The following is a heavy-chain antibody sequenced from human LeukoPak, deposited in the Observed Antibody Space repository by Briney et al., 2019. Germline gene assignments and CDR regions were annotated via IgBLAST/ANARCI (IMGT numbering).Heavy chain of an antibody. CDR1: GYTFTSYD. V-gene: IGHV1-8*03. Sequence: DSVKVSCKASGYTFTSYDINWVRQATGQGLEWMGWMNPNSGNTGYAQKFQGRVTITRNTSISTAYMELSSLRSEDTAVYYCAREYSSSSDYYYYYMDVWGKGTTATVSS. CDR2: MNPNSGNT. CDR3: AREYSSSSDYYYYYMDV. D-gene: IGHD6-6*01. J-gene: IGHJ6*03.